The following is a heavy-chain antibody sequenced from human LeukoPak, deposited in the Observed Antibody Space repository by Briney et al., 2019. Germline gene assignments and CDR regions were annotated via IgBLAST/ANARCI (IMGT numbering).Heavy chain of an antibody. J-gene: IGHJ4*02. V-gene: IGHV3-23*01. CDR3: AKKIGGYNSFDY. Sequence: PGGSLRLSCAASGFTFSSYAMNWVRQAPGKGLECISSISPSGGGTYYADSVKGRFTISRDSSKNTLYLQINSLRAEDTAIYYCAKKIGGYNSFDYWGQGTLVTVSS. CDR1: GFTFSSYA. CDR2: ISPSGGGT. D-gene: IGHD5-24*01.